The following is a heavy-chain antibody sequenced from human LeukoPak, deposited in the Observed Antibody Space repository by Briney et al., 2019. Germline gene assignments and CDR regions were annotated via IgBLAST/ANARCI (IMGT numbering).Heavy chain of an antibody. CDR2: IYYSGST. Sequence: SETLSLTCTVSGGSISTGGYYWSWIRQPPGKGLEWIGYIYYSGSTYYNPSLKSRVTISVDTSKNQFSLKLSSVTAADTAVYYCARDREDYDSSGYYVDYWGQGTLATVSS. CDR3: ARDREDYDSSGYYVDY. D-gene: IGHD3-22*01. CDR1: GGSISTGGYY. J-gene: IGHJ4*02. V-gene: IGHV4-30-4*08.